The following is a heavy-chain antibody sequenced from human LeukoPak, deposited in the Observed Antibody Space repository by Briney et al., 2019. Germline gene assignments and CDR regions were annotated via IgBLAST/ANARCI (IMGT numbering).Heavy chain of an antibody. Sequence: SETLSLTCTVSGGSISSGGYYWSWIRQPPGKGLEWIGYIYHSGSTYYNPSLKSRVTISVDRSKNQFSLKLSSVTAADTAVYYCARDPHLDPWGQGTLVTVSS. CDR2: IYHSGST. D-gene: IGHD3-3*02. CDR3: ARDPHLDP. V-gene: IGHV4-30-2*01. CDR1: GGSISSGGYY. J-gene: IGHJ5*02.